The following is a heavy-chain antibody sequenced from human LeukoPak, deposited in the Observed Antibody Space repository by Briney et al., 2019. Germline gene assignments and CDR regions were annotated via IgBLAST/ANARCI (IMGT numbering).Heavy chain of an antibody. CDR1: GGSISSYY. CDR2: IYYSGST. J-gene: IGHJ4*02. V-gene: IGHV4-59*01. Sequence: SETLSLTCTLSGGSISSYYWRWIRQPPGKGLEWIGYIYYSGSTNYNPSLKSRVTISVDTSKNQFSLKLSSVTAADTAVYYCARSHSVWTSFDYWGQGTLVTVSS. CDR3: ARSHSVWTSFDY. D-gene: IGHD3/OR15-3a*01.